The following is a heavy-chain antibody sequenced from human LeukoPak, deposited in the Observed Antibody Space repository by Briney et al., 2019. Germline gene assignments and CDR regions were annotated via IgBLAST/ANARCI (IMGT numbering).Heavy chain of an antibody. CDR2: VCHTGST. CDR1: GASISSNNW. D-gene: IGHD6-19*01. Sequence: SETLSLTCTVSGASISSNNWWTWVRQSPGKGLEWIGYVCHTGSTNSNPSLKSRVTLSVDTSKNQFSLRLTSVTAADTAVYFCAREMTYTGGWGPFDYWGPGALLTVSS. V-gene: IGHV4-4*02. CDR3: AREMTYTGGWGPFDY. J-gene: IGHJ4*02.